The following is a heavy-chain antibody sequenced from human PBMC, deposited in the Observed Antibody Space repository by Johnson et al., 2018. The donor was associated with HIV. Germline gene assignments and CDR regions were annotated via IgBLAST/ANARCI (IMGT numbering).Heavy chain of an antibody. CDR3: AYPREGSSWSNDAFDI. J-gene: IGHJ3*02. CDR2: ISGRAGRT. D-gene: IGHD6-13*01. Sequence: EVQLVESGGGLVQPGGSLRLSCAASGFTFSSYAMSWVRQAPGKGLQWVSSISGRAGRTDYADSVKGRFTISRDNSKNTLYLQMNSLRAEDTAVYYCAYPREGSSWSNDAFDIWGQGTMVTVSA. V-gene: IGHV3-23*04. CDR1: GFTFSSYA.